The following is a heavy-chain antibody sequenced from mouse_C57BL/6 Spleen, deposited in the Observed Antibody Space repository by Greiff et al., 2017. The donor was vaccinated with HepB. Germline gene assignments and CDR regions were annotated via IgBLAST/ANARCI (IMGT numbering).Heavy chain of an antibody. CDR2: IDPSDSET. D-gene: IGHD2-4*01. J-gene: IGHJ3*01. V-gene: IGHV1-52*01. CDR1: GYTFTSYW. CDR3: ARRGVYDYDGFAY. Sequence: VQLQQPGAELVRPGSSVKLSCKASGYTFTSYWMHWVKQRPIQGLEWIGNIDPSDSETHYNQKFKDKATLTVDKSSSTAYMQLSSLTSEDSAVYYCARRGVYDYDGFAYWGQGTLVTVSA.